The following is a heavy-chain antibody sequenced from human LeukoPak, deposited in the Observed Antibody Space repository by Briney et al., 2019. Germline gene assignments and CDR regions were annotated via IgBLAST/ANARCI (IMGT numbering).Heavy chain of an antibody. CDR3: AREVDGYNSAFDY. Sequence: GGSLRLSCAASGFTFSSYGMHWVRQAPGKGLEWVAVIWYDGSNKYYADSVKGRFTISRDNSKNTLYLQMNSLRAEDTAVFYCAREVDGYNSAFDYWGQGTLATVSS. J-gene: IGHJ4*02. D-gene: IGHD5-12*01. V-gene: IGHV3-33*01. CDR2: IWYDGSNK. CDR1: GFTFSSYG.